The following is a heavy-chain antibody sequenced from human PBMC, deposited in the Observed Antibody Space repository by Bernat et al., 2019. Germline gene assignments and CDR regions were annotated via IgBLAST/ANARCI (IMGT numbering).Heavy chain of an antibody. Sequence: EVQLVESGGGLVQPGESLRLSCAASGFTFNNYWMSWVRQAPEKGLEWVANIKQDGSEKYYVDSVKGRFTISRDNAKNSLYMQMNSLRAEETAVYYCARDHRMVGAPAADYWGQGTLVTVSS. V-gene: IGHV3-7*03. CDR3: ARDHRMVGAPAADY. CDR1: GFTFNNYW. CDR2: IKQDGSEK. D-gene: IGHD1-26*01. J-gene: IGHJ4*02.